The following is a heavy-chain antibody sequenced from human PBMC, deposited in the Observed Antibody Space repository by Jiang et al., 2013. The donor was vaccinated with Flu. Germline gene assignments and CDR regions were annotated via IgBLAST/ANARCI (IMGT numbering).Heavy chain of an antibody. CDR1: GYSFTSYW. V-gene: IGHV5-51*03. Sequence: GAEVKKPGESLKISCKGSGYSFTSYWIGWVRQMPGKGLEWMGIIYPGDSDTRYSPSFQGQVTISADKSISTAYLQWSSLKASDTAMYYCAGLYNLPYCSSTSCYGMDVWGQGTTVTVSS. CDR3: AGLYNLPYCSSTSCYGMDV. CDR2: IYPGDSDT. J-gene: IGHJ6*02. D-gene: IGHD2-2*01.